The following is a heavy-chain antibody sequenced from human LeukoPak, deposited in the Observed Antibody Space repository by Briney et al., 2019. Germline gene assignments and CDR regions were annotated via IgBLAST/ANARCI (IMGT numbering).Heavy chain of an antibody. CDR2: INHSGST. CDR3: AREPGDSGIAVV. Sequence: SETLSLTCAVYGGSFSGYYWSWIRQPPGKGLEWIGEINHSGSTNYNPSLKSRATISVDTSKNQFSLKLSSVTAADTAVYYCAREPGDSGIAVVWGQGTLVTVSS. J-gene: IGHJ4*02. V-gene: IGHV4-34*01. D-gene: IGHD6-19*01. CDR1: GGSFSGYY.